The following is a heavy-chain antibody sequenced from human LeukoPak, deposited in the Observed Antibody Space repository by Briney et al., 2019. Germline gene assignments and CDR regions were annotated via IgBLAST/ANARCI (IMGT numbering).Heavy chain of an antibody. V-gene: IGHV1-2*02. CDR3: LKGLTGDYYYYYYGMDV. D-gene: IGHD3-9*01. CDR1: GYTFTGYY. Sequence: GASVKVSCKASGYTFTGYYMHWVRQAPGQGLEWMGWINPNSGGTNYAQKFQGRVTMTRDTSISTAYMELSRLRSDDTAVYYCLKGLTGDYYYYYYGMDVWGQGTTVTASS. CDR2: INPNSGGT. J-gene: IGHJ6*02.